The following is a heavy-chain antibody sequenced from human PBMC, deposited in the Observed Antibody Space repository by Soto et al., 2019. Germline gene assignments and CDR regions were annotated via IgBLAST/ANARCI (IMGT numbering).Heavy chain of an antibody. CDR2: TFPIFGTA. D-gene: IGHD6-13*01. CDR1: GGTFSSYA. V-gene: IGHV1-69*06. J-gene: IGHJ6*02. CDR3: ATVDISTWIDGMDV. Sequence: QVQLVQSGAEAKKPGSSVKVSCKASGGTFSSYAISWVRQAPGQGLEWMGGTFPIFGTANYAQKFQGRVTISADKSTSTAYMELSSLRSEDTAGYYCATVDISTWIDGMDVWRQGTTVTVSS.